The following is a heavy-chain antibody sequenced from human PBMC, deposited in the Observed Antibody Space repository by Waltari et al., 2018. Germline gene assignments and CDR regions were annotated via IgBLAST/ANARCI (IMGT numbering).Heavy chain of an antibody. Sequence: EVQLLESAGGLVQPGGALRLHCAAPGFSFMAYAMRWVRQAPGEGLEWVASISGSGATPFYADSVKGRFTIVRDNSRDTIYLQMNSLRVDDSAVYYCAKGSRGYTNYFFDYWGQGALVTVSS. V-gene: IGHV3-23*01. D-gene: IGHD3-16*02. J-gene: IGHJ4*02. CDR3: AKGSRGYTNYFFDY. CDR2: ISGSGATP. CDR1: GFSFMAYA.